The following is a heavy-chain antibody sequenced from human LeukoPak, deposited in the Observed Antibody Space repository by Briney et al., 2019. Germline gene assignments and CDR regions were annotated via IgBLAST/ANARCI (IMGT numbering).Heavy chain of an antibody. V-gene: IGHV4-61*02. D-gene: IGHD5-12*01. CDR1: GGSISSGSYY. J-gene: IGHJ4*02. Sequence: SETLSLTCTVSGGSISSGSYYWSWIRQPAGKGLEWIGRIYTSGSTNYNPSLKSRVTISVDTSKNQFSLKLSSVTAADTAVYYCARRKRGYSGYEGNYYFDYWGQGTLVTVSS. CDR3: ARRKRGYSGYEGNYYFDY. CDR2: IYTSGST.